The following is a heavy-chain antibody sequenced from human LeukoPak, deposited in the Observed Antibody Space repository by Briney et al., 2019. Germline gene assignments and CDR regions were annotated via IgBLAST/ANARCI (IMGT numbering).Heavy chain of an antibody. CDR3: ARVPSGWYVTY. CDR1: GFTVSSNY. CDR2: IYTGGST. Sequence: GGSLRLSCAASGFTVSSNYMSWVRQATGKGLEWVSVIYTGGSTYYADSVKGRFAISRDKSKNTLYLQMNSLRAEDTAVYYCARVPSGWYVTYWGQGTLVTVSS. J-gene: IGHJ4*02. D-gene: IGHD6-19*01. V-gene: IGHV3-66*02.